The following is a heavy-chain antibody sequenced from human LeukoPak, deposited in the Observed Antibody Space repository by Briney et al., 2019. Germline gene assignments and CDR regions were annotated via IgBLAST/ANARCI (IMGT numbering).Heavy chain of an antibody. D-gene: IGHD4-11*01. Sequence: ASXKVSCKASGYTFTSYDINWVRQATGQGLEGRGWMNPNSGKTGYAQKFQGRGTINRNTSISTAYMELTSLRSEDTAVYYCARLYDYSNYSYDQNWFDPWGQGTLVTVSS. J-gene: IGHJ5*02. CDR2: MNPNSGKT. CDR1: GYTFTSYD. CDR3: ARLYDYSNYSYDQNWFDP. V-gene: IGHV1-8*01.